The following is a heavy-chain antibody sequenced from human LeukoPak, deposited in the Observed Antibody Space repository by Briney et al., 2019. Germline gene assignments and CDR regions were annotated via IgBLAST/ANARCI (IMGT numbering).Heavy chain of an antibody. CDR3: ARDCHIAVAGTRPHRPLWKHPNGGAFDY. J-gene: IGHJ4*02. D-gene: IGHD6-19*01. CDR1: GFTFSSYS. CDR2: ISSSSSYI. V-gene: IGHV3-21*01. Sequence: GGSLRLSCAASGFTFSSYSMNWVRQAPGKGLEWVSSISSSSSYIYYADSVKGRFTISRDNAKNSLYLQMNSLRAEDTAVYYCARDCHIAVAGTRPHRPLWKHPNGGAFDYWGQGTLVTVSS.